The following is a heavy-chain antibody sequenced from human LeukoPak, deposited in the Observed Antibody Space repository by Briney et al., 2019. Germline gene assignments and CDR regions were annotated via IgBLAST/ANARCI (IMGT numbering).Heavy chain of an antibody. CDR1: GGSISSYY. J-gene: IGHJ4*02. V-gene: IGHV4-59*01. CDR3: AGVRGVATILSYFDY. D-gene: IGHD5-24*01. Sequence: SETLSLTCTVSGGSISSYYWSWIRQPPGKGLEWIGYIYYSGSTNYNPSLKSRVTISVDTSKNQFSLKLSSVTAADTAVYYCAGVRGVATILSYFDYWGQGTLVTVSS. CDR2: IYYSGST.